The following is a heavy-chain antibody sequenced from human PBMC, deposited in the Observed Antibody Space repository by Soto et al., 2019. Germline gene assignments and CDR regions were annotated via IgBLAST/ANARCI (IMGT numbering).Heavy chain of an antibody. D-gene: IGHD2-8*01. Sequence: PWGSLRLSCAASGFTFSIYSMNWVRQAPGKGLEWVSYISSSSSTIYYGDSVKGRFTISRDNAKSSLYLQMNSLRAEDTAMYYCARESLDYCANGVCYSSYYYMDVWGKGTTVTVS. J-gene: IGHJ6*03. CDR2: ISSSSSTI. CDR1: GFTFSIYS. CDR3: ARESLDYCANGVCYSSYYYMDV. V-gene: IGHV3-48*01.